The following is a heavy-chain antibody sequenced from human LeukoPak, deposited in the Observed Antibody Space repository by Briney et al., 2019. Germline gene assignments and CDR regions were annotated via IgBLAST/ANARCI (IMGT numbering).Heavy chain of an antibody. D-gene: IGHD6-13*01. V-gene: IGHV1-2*04. CDR3: ARAAADAAEYFQH. J-gene: IGHJ1*01. Sequence: ASVKVSCKASGYTFTGYYMHWVRQAPGQGLEWMGWINPNSGGTNYAQKFQGWVTMTRDTSISTAYMELSRLRSDDTAVYYCARAAADAAEYFQHWGQGTVVTVSS. CDR2: INPNSGGT. CDR1: GYTFTGYY.